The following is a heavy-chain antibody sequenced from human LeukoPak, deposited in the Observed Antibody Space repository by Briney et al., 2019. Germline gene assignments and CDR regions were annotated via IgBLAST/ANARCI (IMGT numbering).Heavy chain of an antibody. D-gene: IGHD6-6*01. CDR2: ISSSSSYI. V-gene: IGHV3-21*01. Sequence: GGSLRLSCAASGFTFSSYWMSWVRQAPGKGLEWVSSISSSSSYIYYADSVKGRFTISRDNAKNSLYLQMNSLRVEDTAVYYCARVPSTATRPTWWDYWGQGTLVTVSS. CDR1: GFTFSSYW. J-gene: IGHJ4*02. CDR3: ARVPSTATRPTWWDY.